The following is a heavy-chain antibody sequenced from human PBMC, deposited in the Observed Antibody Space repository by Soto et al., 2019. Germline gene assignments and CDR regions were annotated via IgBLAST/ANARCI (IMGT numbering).Heavy chain of an antibody. CDR1: GFTFSNAL. D-gene: IGHD6-6*01. J-gene: IGHJ4*02. V-gene: IGHV3-15*01. CDR3: TTGSTSTKNY. CDR2: IKSKTDGGTT. Sequence: GGSLILSWAASGFTFSNALLSWVRQAPGKGLEWVGRIKSKTDGGTTDYTAPVKGRFTISRDDSKNTLYLQMNSLKIEDTAVYYCTTGSTSTKNYWGQGTLVTVSS.